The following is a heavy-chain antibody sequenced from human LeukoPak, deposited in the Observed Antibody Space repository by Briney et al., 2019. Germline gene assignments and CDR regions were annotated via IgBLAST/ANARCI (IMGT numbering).Heavy chain of an antibody. CDR2: IYTSGST. J-gene: IGHJ4*02. CDR1: GGSISSGSYY. Sequence: SETLSHTCTVSGGSISSGSYYWSWIRQPAGKGLEWIGRIYTSGSTNYNPSLKSRVTISVDTSKNQFSLKLSSVTAADTAVYYCARASIAAAGTVTNFDYWGQGTLVTVSS. V-gene: IGHV4-61*02. CDR3: ARASIAAAGTVTNFDY. D-gene: IGHD6-13*01.